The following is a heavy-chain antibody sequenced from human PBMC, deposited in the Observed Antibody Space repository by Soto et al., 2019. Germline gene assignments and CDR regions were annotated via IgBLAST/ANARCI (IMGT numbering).Heavy chain of an antibody. D-gene: IGHD5-12*01. CDR2: IYYSGST. J-gene: IGHJ4*02. CDR3: ARQGRDGYDLADDY. Sequence: QLQLQESGPGLVKPSETLSLTCTVSGGSISSSSYYWGWIRQPPGKGLEWIGSIYYSGSTYYNPSLKSRVTISVDTSKNQSTLKLSSVTAADTAVYYCARQGRDGYDLADDYWGQGTLVTVSS. CDR1: GGSISSSSYY. V-gene: IGHV4-39*01.